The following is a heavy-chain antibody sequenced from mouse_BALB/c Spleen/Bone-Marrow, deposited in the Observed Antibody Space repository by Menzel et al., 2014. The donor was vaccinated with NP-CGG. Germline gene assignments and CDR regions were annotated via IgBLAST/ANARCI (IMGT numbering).Heavy chain of an antibody. Sequence: DVQLVESGGGLVKPGESLKLSCAASGFTFSSYAMSWVRQTPEKRLEWVASISSGGSTYYPDSVKGRFTISRDNARNILYLQMSSLRSEDTAMYYCARDDYDDQYYFDYWGQGTTLTVSS. V-gene: IGHV5-6-5*01. D-gene: IGHD2-4*01. J-gene: IGHJ2*01. CDR3: ARDDYDDQYYFDY. CDR1: GFTFSSYA. CDR2: ISSGGST.